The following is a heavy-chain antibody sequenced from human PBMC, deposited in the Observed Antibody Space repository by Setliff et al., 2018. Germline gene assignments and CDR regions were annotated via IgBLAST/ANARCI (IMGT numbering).Heavy chain of an antibody. J-gene: IGHJ3*01. V-gene: IGHV3-74*01. CDR1: GFTFSSYW. CDR2: VNDDGSSA. Sequence: GGSLRLSCAASGFTFSSYWMHWVRQDPGKGLVWVSRVNDDGSSARYADSVKGRFTMSRDNAKNSLYLQMNSLRAEDTAVYYCARGGEWLVNKGDDAFDLWGQGTMVTVSS. D-gene: IGHD6-19*01. CDR3: ARGGEWLVNKGDDAFDL.